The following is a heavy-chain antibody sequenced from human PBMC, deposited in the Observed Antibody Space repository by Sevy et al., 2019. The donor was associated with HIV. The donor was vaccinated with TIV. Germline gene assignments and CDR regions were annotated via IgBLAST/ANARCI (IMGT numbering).Heavy chain of an antibody. J-gene: IGHJ1*01. CDR1: GYTFTNYH. CDR2: ITPNNGDT. V-gene: IGHV1-18*01. D-gene: IGHD1-26*01. Sequence: ASVKVSCKASGYTFTNYHITWVRQAPGQGLERMGRITPNNGDTNYAQRLQGRVTMTTDTSTSTVYMELRSLRSDDTAVYYCARAPSGSQGPGQYFHHWGQGTLVTVSS. CDR3: ARAPSGSQGPGQYFHH.